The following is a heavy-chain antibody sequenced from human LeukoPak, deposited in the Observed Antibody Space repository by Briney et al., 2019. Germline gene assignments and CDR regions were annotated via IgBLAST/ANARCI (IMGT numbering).Heavy chain of an antibody. V-gene: IGHV3-21*01. CDR1: GFTFSSYG. Sequence: GGSLRLSCAASGFTFSSYGMNWVRQAPGKGLEWVSSISSGSGYIYYADSLKGRFTISRDNAKNSLYLQMSSLRAEDTAVYYCAKEPLEHGGYDLWGQGTLVTVSS. D-gene: IGHD5-12*01. CDR3: AKEPLEHGGYDL. CDR2: ISSGSGYI. J-gene: IGHJ4*02.